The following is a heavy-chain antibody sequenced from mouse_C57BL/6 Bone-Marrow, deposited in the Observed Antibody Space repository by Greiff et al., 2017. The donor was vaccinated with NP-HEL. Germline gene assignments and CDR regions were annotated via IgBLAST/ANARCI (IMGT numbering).Heavy chain of an antibody. D-gene: IGHD1-1*01. CDR2: IYPGSGST. V-gene: IGHV1-55*01. CDR1: GYTFTSYW. CDR3: ARRRVITPQGDYAMDY. J-gene: IGHJ4*01. Sequence: QVQLQQPGAELVKPGASVKMSCKASGYTFTSYWITWVKQRPGQGLEWIGDIYPGSGSTNYNEKFKSKATLTVDTSSSTAYMQLSSLTSEDSAVYYCARRRVITPQGDYAMDYWGQGTSVTVSS.